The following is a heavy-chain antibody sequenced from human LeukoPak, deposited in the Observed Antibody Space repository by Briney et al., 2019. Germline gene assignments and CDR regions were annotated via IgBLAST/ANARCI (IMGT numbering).Heavy chain of an antibody. CDR1: GFTFSSYW. Sequence: PGGSLRLSCAASGFTFSSYWMSWVRQAPGKGLEWVANIKQDGSGKYYVDSVKGRFTISRDNSKNTLFLQMNSLRAEDTAVYYCAKHIAYYYDSSGYHIDYWGQGTLVTVSS. CDR2: IKQDGSGK. CDR3: AKHIAYYYDSSGYHIDY. J-gene: IGHJ4*02. V-gene: IGHV3-7*03. D-gene: IGHD3-22*01.